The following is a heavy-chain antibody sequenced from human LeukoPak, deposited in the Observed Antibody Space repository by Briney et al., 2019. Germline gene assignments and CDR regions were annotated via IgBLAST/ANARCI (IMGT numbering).Heavy chain of an antibody. CDR2: ISSRSSTI. D-gene: IGHD3-10*01. CDR3: AREGMVRGVIGVYYYYGMDV. J-gene: IGHJ6*02. CDR1: GFTFSSYS. V-gene: IGHV3-48*01. Sequence: GGTLRLSCAASGFTFSSYSMNWVRQAPGKGREGGSYISSRSSTIYYADSVKGRFTISRDNAKNSLYLQMNSLRAEDTAVYYCAREGMVRGVIGVYYYYGMDVWGQGTTVTVSS.